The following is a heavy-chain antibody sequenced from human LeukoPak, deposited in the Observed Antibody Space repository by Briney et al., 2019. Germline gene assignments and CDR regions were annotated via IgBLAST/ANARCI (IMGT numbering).Heavy chain of an antibody. D-gene: IGHD3-22*01. Sequence: SVKVSCKASVCTFSSYAISWVRQAPGQGLEWMGRIIPIFGTANYAQKFQGRVTITTDESTSTAYMELSSLRSEDTAVYYCARGDYYDSSGYLIDYWGQGTLVTVSS. V-gene: IGHV1-69*05. J-gene: IGHJ4*02. CDR3: ARGDYYDSSGYLIDY. CDR2: IIPIFGTA. CDR1: VCTFSSYA.